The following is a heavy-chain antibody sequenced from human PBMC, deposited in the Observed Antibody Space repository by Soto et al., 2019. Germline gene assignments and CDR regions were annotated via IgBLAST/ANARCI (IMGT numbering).Heavy chain of an antibody. J-gene: IGHJ3*02. CDR1: GCSFNSYW. CDR3: ARDYYDSSSHTFGI. CDR2: IKQDGSEK. Sequence: GGSLKLACAASGCSFNSYWMTWVRKAPGKGLEWVANIKQDGSEKYYVDSVKGRFTISRDNAKNSLYLQMNSLRAEDTAVYYCARDYYDSSSHTFGIWGQGTMVTVS. D-gene: IGHD3-22*01. V-gene: IGHV3-7*01.